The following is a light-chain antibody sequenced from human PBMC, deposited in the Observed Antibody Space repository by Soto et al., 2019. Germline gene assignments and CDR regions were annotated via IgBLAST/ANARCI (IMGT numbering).Light chain of an antibody. Sequence: DIQMTQSPSSLSASVRDRVTITCQASHDISDYLNWYQQKPGKAPKLLIYDASNLETGVPSRFSGSGSGTDFTFTISSLRPEDIATYYCQQYDNLPLTFGGGTKVDI. CDR1: HDISDY. V-gene: IGKV1-33*01. CDR3: QQYDNLPLT. J-gene: IGKJ4*01. CDR2: DAS.